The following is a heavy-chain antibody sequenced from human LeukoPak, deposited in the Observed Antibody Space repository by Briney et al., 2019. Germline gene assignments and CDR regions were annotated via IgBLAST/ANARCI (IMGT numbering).Heavy chain of an antibody. CDR1: GYTFTSYG. V-gene: IGHV1-18*01. CDR3: ARDNVLLWFGEFGLDY. CDR2: ISAYNGNT. Sequence: ASVKVSCKASGYTFTSYGISWVRQAPGQGLEWMGWISAYNGNTNYAQKLQGRVTMTTDTSTSTAYMELRSLRSDDTAVYYCARDNVLLWFGEFGLDYWGQGTLVTVSS. J-gene: IGHJ4*02. D-gene: IGHD3-10*01.